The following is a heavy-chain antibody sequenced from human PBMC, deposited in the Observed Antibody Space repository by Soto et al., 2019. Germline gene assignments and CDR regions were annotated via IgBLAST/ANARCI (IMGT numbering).Heavy chain of an antibody. Sequence: SETLCLTCSVSGGSLSKYYWSWIRQPAGKGLEWIGRISTSGHVVSKASLRSRLTMSVDTSKNHFSLKLTSVTAADTAVYYCARDNLDFWSLYPLDVDYWGQGALVT. V-gene: IGHV4-4*07. CDR1: GGSLSKYY. CDR3: ARDNLDFWSLYPLDVDY. CDR2: ISTSGHV. D-gene: IGHD3-3*01. J-gene: IGHJ4*02.